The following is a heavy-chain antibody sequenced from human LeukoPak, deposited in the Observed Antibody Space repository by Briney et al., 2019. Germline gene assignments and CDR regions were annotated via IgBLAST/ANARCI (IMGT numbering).Heavy chain of an antibody. J-gene: IGHJ4*02. CDR3: ARVKGRVFGVITTKERYFDY. D-gene: IGHD3-3*01. CDR2: INPNSGVS. Sequence: ASVKVSCKAFGYTFTDYHIHWVRQAPGQRLQWMGWINPNSGVSNYVQKFRDRVTMTRDASITTAYMELSRLTSDDTAVYYCARVKGRVFGVITTKERYFDYWGQGTLVTVSS. V-gene: IGHV1-2*02. CDR1: GYTFTDYH.